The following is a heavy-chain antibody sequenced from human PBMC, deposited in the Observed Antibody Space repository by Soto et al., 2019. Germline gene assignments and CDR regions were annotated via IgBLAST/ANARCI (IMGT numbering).Heavy chain of an antibody. J-gene: IGHJ5*02. Sequence: EVQLVETGGGLIQPGGSLRLSCAASRFIVSRNYMSWVRQAPGKGLEWVSVIDGGGYTYYADSGKGRFTISRDNSKNSLHLQMNSLRAEDSAVYYCARGGGSAYVTPPISNWFDPWGQGTLVTVSS. V-gene: IGHV3-53*02. CDR2: IDGGGYT. D-gene: IGHD3-22*01. CDR3: ARGGGSAYVTPPISNWFDP. CDR1: RFIVSRNY.